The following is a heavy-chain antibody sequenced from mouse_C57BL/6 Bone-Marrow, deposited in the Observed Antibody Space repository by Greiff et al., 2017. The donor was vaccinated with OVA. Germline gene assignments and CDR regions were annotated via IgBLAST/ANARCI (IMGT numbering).Heavy chain of an antibody. CDR2: IYLGNGYT. Sequence: EVQLQQSGAELVRPGSSVKMSCKTSGYTFTSYGINWVKQRPGQGLEWIGYIYLGNGYTEYNEKFKGKATLTSDTSSSTAYMQLSSLTSEDSAVYFCARSRASWEFAYWGQGTLVTVSA. J-gene: IGHJ3*01. CDR3: ARSRASWEFAY. CDR1: GYTFTSYG. V-gene: IGHV1-58*01. D-gene: IGHD3-3*01.